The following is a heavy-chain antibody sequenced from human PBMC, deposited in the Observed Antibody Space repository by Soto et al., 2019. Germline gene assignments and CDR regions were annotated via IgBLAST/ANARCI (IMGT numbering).Heavy chain of an antibody. CDR3: ATGSMAANGVDY. CDR1: GGSISSSGYY. Sequence: SETLSLTCTVSGGSISSSGYYWSWIRQHPGKGLEWIGFIYYTGSTYYNPSLKSRVSMSVDTSRNQFSLRLTSVTAADTATYYCATGSMAANGVDYWGPGTLVTVSS. V-gene: IGHV4-61*08. CDR2: IYYTGST. J-gene: IGHJ4*02. D-gene: IGHD6-13*01.